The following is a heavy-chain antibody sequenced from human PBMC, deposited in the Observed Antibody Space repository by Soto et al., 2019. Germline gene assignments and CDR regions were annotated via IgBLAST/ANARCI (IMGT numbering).Heavy chain of an antibody. CDR2: IYYSGIT. D-gene: IGHD5-12*01. CDR1: GGFISSTSYY. J-gene: IGHJ4*02. V-gene: IGHV4-39*01. Sequence: SETLSLTCTVSGGFISSTSYYWGWIRQSPGKGLEWIGSIYYSGITYYNPSLKSRVTISVDTSKNQFSLKVSSVTAADTAVYYCASPYEGPLRYFDYWGQGTLVTVSS. CDR3: ASPYEGPLRYFDY.